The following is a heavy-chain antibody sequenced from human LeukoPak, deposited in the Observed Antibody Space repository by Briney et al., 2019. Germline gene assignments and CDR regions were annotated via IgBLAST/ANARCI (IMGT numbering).Heavy chain of an antibody. CDR3: ARDYLAGAIDY. Sequence: GGSLTLSCAASGFTVSNNDMSWVRQAPGQGLEWVSITYSDGSTYYAHSVKGRFTISRDNSRNPLYLQISSLTAEDMSVYYCARDYLAGAIDYWRGGSVVTVSS. D-gene: IGHD1-26*01. CDR2: TYSDGST. V-gene: IGHV3-66*01. J-gene: IGHJ4*02. CDR1: GFTVSNND.